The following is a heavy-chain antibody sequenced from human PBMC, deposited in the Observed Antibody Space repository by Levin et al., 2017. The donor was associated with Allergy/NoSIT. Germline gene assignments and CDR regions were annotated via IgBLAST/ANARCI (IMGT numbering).Heavy chain of an antibody. J-gene: IGHJ4*02. CDR1: GYTFTSYD. Sequence: ASVKVSCKASGYTFTSYDINWVRQATGQGLEWMGWVNPNSGSTVSAQKFQGRVTMTRDTSITTAYMELSSLRSEDTAVYYCTRGDPGYYDSSGSHYWGQGTLVTVSS. V-gene: IGHV1-8*01. CDR2: VNPNSGST. CDR3: TRGDPGYYDSSGSHY. D-gene: IGHD3-22*01.